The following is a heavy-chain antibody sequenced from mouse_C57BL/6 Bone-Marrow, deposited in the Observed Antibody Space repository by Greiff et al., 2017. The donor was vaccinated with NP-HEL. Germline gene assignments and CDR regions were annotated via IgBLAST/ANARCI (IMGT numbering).Heavy chain of an antibody. CDR3: ARQTRGFAY. CDR1: GFTFSSYG. V-gene: IGHV5-6*01. CDR2: ISSGGSYT. D-gene: IGHD3-3*01. Sequence: EVQGVESGGDLVKPGGSLKLSCAASGFTFSSYGMSWVRPTPDKRLEWVATISSGGSYTYYPDSVKGRFTISRDNAKNTLYLQMSSLKSEDTAMYYCARQTRGFAYWGQGTLVTVSA. J-gene: IGHJ3*01.